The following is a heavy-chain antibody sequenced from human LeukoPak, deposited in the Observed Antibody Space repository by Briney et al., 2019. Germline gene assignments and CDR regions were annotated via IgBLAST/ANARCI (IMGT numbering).Heavy chain of an antibody. CDR2: IYTSGST. J-gene: IGHJ4*02. Sequence: SETLSLTCTVSGGSLSSYYWSWIRQPPGKGLEWIGYIYTSGSTNYNPSLKSRVTISVDTSKNQFSLKLSSVTAADTAVYYWARQAGPGSYGSWRFYYFDYWGQGTLVTVSS. CDR1: GGSLSSYY. V-gene: IGHV4-4*09. CDR3: ARQAGPGSYGSWRFYYFDY. D-gene: IGHD3-10*01.